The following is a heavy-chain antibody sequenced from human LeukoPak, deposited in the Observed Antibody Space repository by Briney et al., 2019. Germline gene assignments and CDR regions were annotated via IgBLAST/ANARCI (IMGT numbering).Heavy chain of an antibody. J-gene: IGHJ5*02. CDR2: ISGSGGST. Sequence: GGPLRLSCAASGFTFSNYAMSWVRQAPGKGLEWVSAISGSGGSTYYADSVKGRFTISRDNSRITLYLQMNSLRADDTAVYYCARGLLGWFDPWGQGTLVTVSS. CDR3: ARGLLGWFDP. V-gene: IGHV3-23*01. CDR1: GFTFSNYA.